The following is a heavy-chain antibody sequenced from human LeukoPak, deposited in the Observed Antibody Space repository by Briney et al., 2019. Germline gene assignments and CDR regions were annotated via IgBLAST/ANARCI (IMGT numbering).Heavy chain of an antibody. CDR1: GYTFTSYG. Sequence: ASVKVSCKASGYTFTSYGISWVRQAPGQGLEWMGWISAYNGNTNYAQKFQGRVTMTRNTSISTAYMELSSLRSEDTAVYYCARSKTMVRGVIIGYWGQGTLVTVSS. V-gene: IGHV1-18*01. D-gene: IGHD3-10*01. J-gene: IGHJ4*02. CDR3: ARSKTMVRGVIIGY. CDR2: ISAYNGNT.